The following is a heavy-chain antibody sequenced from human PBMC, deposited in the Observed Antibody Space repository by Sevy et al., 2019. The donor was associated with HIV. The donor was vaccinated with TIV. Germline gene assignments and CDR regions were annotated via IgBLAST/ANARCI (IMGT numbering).Heavy chain of an antibody. CDR1: GGSIDNYY. V-gene: IGHV4-4*07. Sequence: SETLSLTCNVSGGSIDNYYWSWIRQSAGGGLEWIGRSYTTGTTRYSPSLKSRFTVSVDTSKNQVFLTLISVTAADTAVYYCAREKLRYASSTEPGGHWFDPWGQGILVTVSS. D-gene: IGHD3-16*01. CDR3: AREKLRYASSTEPGGHWFDP. J-gene: IGHJ5*02. CDR2: SYTTGTT.